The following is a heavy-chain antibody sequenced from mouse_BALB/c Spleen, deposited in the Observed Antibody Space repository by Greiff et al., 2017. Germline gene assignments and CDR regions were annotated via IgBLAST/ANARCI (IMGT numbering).Heavy chain of an antibody. CDR2: IDPSDSYT. Sequence: QVQLQQPGAELVKPGASVKLSCKASGYTFTSYWMHWVKQRPGQGLEWIGEIDPSDSYTNYNQKFKGKATLTVDKSSSTAYMQLSSLTSEDSAVYYCARREDGYYGNAMDYWGQGTSVTVSS. CDR3: ARREDGYYGNAMDY. V-gene: IGHV1-69*02. D-gene: IGHD2-3*01. J-gene: IGHJ4*01. CDR1: GYTFTSYW.